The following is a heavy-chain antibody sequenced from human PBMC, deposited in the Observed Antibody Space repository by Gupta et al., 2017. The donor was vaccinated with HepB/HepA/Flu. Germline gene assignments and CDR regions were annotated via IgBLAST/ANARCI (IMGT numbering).Heavy chain of an antibody. V-gene: IGHV3-23*01. CDR3: AKQSGSVNYRAFDY. CDR1: GFTFGCIA. J-gene: IGHJ4*02. Sequence: EVQLLESGGGLLKLGGSLVLSCTALGFTFGCIALSWSGQAPGKGLEWVSTLSGSGGSTYYADFVKGRFTISRDNSKNTLYLQMNSLRAEDTAVYYCAKQSGSVNYRAFDYWGQGTLVTVSS. CDR2: LSGSGGST. D-gene: IGHD2-8*02.